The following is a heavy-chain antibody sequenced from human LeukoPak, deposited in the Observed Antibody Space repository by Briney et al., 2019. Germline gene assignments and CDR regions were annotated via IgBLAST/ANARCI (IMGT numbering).Heavy chain of an antibody. CDR3: ARDRVGYCSSTSCYFFGVGYYYYGMDV. CDR1: GDTLTKLS. CDR2: FDPQDGET. Sequence: ASVQVSCEVSGDTLTKLSMHWVRQAPGKGLEWMGGFDPQDGETIYAQKFQGRVTMTEDTSADTAYMELSRLRSDDTAVYYCARDRVGYCSSTSCYFFGVGYYYYGMDVWGQGTTVTVSS. D-gene: IGHD2-2*01. J-gene: IGHJ6*02. V-gene: IGHV1-24*01.